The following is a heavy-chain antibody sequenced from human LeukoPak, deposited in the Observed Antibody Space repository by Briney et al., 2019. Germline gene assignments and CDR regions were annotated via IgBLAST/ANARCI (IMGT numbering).Heavy chain of an antibody. CDR3: ARDQNYGDSPYFDY. D-gene: IGHD4-17*01. V-gene: IGHV4-4*07. Sequence: SETLSPTCTVSGGSISSYYWSWIRQPAGKGLEWIGRIYTSGSTNYNPSLKSRVTISVDKSKNQFSLKLSSVTAADTAVYYCARDQNYGDSPYFDYWGQGTLVTVSS. J-gene: IGHJ4*02. CDR2: IYTSGST. CDR1: GGSISSYY.